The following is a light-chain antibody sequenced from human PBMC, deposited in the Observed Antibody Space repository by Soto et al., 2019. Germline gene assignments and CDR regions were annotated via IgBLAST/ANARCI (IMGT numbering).Light chain of an antibody. CDR3: QSPDSSGTWV. J-gene: IGLJ3*02. Sequence: SYELTQPPSVSVSPGQTARITCSGDALPKQYAYWYHQKPGQAPVLLIYKDNERPSGIPERFSGSSSGTTVTLTISGVQAEDEADYYCQSPDSSGTWVFGGGTKLTVL. CDR1: ALPKQY. V-gene: IGLV3-25*03. CDR2: KDN.